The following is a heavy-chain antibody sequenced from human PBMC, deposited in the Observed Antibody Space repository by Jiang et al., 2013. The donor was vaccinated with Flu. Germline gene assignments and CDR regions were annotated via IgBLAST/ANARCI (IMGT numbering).Heavy chain of an antibody. CDR1: GYTFTDYN. J-gene: IGHJ6*03. CDR2: VDPEDGKP. CDR3: ATDQKVSDIEATGPYNYYYMAF. D-gene: IGHD6-13*01. Sequence: SGAEVKKGGATVKISCKVSGYTFTDYNMHWVQQVPGKGLEWMGLVDPEDGKPVYAEKFQGRVTLTADTSTDTAYMELSSLRSEDTAVYYCATDQKVSDIEATGPYNYYYMAFW. V-gene: IGHV1-69-2*01.